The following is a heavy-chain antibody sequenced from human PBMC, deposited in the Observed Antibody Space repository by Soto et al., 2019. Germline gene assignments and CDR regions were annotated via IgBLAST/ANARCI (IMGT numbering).Heavy chain of an antibody. CDR1: GYTFTSYY. J-gene: IGHJ6*02. D-gene: IGHD2-21*02. V-gene: IGHV1-46*01. CDR3: ARGGVVTPTGYYYYYGMDV. Sequence: ASVKVSCKASGYTFTSYYMYWVRQAPGQGLEWMGIINPSGGSTSYAQKFQGRVTMTRDTPTSTVYMELSSLRSEDTAVYYCARGGVVTPTGYYYYYGMDVWGQGTTVTVSS. CDR2: INPSGGST.